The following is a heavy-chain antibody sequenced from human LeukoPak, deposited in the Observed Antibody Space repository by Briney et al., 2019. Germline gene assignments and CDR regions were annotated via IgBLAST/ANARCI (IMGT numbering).Heavy chain of an antibody. J-gene: IGHJ3*01. CDR3: ARMNYCGGDCYSGGAFDV. CDR1: GYTFTGYY. V-gene: IGHV1-2*02. D-gene: IGHD2-21*02. Sequence: GASVKVSCKASGYTFTGYYMHWVRQAPGQGLEWMGWINPDSGGTNYAQKFQGRVTMTRDTSISTAYMELRRLRSDDTAVYYCARMNYCGGDCYSGGAFDVWGQGTMVTVSS. CDR2: INPDSGGT.